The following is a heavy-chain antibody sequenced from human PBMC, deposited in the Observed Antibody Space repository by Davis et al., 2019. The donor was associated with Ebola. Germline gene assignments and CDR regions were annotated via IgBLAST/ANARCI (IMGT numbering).Heavy chain of an antibody. Sequence: GGSLRLSCAASGFTFSSYGMHWVRQAPGKGLEWVAVIWYDGSNKYYADSVKGRFTISRDNSKNTLYLQMNSLRAEDTAVYYCARDRYCSGGSCYREFPLFDYWGQGTLVTVSS. CDR1: GFTFSSYG. CDR2: IWYDGSNK. D-gene: IGHD2-15*01. V-gene: IGHV3-33*01. J-gene: IGHJ4*02. CDR3: ARDRYCSGGSCYREFPLFDY.